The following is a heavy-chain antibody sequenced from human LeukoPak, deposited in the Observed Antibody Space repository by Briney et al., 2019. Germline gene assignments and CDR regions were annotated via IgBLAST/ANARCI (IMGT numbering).Heavy chain of an antibody. CDR2: ISSSSTTI. Sequence: PGGSLRLSCAASGFTFNTYSMNWVRQAPGKGLEWVSYISSSSTTIYYADSVKGRFTISRDNAKNTLYLQMNSLRAEDTAVYYCARVGPEVGSSVPFDYWGQGTLVTVSS. D-gene: IGHD6-6*01. CDR1: GFTFNTYS. V-gene: IGHV3-48*04. CDR3: ARVGPEVGSSVPFDY. J-gene: IGHJ4*02.